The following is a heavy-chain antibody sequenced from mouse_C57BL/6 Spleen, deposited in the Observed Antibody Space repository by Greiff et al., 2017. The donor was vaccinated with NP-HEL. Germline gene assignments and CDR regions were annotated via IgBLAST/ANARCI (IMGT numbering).Heavy chain of an antibody. CDR1: GYTFTEYT. D-gene: IGHD2-2*01. J-gene: IGHJ2*01. V-gene: IGHV1-62-2*01. CDR2: FYPGSGSI. Sequence: VQLQQSGAELVKPGASVKLSCKASGYTFTEYTIHWVKQRSGQGLEWIGWFYPGSGSIKYNEKFKDKATLTADKSSSTVYMGLSRLTSEDSAVYFCARHEAEGYGFEGYYFDYWGQGTTLTVSS. CDR3: ARHEAEGYGFEGYYFDY.